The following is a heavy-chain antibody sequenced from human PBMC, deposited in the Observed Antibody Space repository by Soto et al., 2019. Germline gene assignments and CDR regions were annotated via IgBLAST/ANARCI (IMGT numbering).Heavy chain of an antibody. D-gene: IGHD3-3*01. V-gene: IGHV4-38-2*02. J-gene: IGHJ6*02. CDR3: AREYYDFWSGEYHNGMDV. CDR2: IYYTGST. CDR1: GYSISSGYF. Sequence: SETLSLTCGVSGYSISSGYFWVWIRQPPGKGLEWMGSIYYTGSTYYNPSLLTRITISVGTPKNQFSLKLSSVTAADTALYYCAREYYDFWSGEYHNGMDVWGPGTTVTVSS.